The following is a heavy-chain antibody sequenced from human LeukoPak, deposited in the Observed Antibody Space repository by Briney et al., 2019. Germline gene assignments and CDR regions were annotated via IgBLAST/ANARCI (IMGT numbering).Heavy chain of an antibody. CDR1: GGSFSGYY. CDR2: INHSGST. J-gene: IGHJ5*02. Sequence: PSETPSLTCAVYGGSFSGYYWSWIRQPPGKGLEWIGEINHSGSTNYNPSLKSRVTISVDTSKNQSSLKLSSVTAADTAVYYCARGSHSRGRYCSSTSCYAGVNWFDPWGQGTLVTVSS. V-gene: IGHV4-34*01. D-gene: IGHD2-2*01. CDR3: ARGSHSRGRYCSSTSCYAGVNWFDP.